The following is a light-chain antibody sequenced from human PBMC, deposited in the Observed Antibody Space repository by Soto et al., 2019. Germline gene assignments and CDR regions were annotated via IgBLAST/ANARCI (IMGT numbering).Light chain of an antibody. V-gene: IGLV7-43*01. CDR2: STS. CDR3: LLYCGGTRV. J-gene: IGLJ3*02. Sequence: QTVVTQEPSLTVSPGGTVTLTCASSTGAVTSGFYPNWFQQKPGQAPTSLIYSTSNKHSWTPGRFSGSLLGGKAALTLSGVQPEDEAEYYCLLYCGGTRVFGGGTKLTVL. CDR1: TGAVTSGFY.